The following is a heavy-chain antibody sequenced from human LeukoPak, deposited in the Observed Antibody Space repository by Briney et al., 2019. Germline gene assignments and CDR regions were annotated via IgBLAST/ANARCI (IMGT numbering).Heavy chain of an antibody. CDR1: GFTFSSYA. J-gene: IGHJ5*02. D-gene: IGHD3-22*01. V-gene: IGHV3-74*01. CDR3: ARVLSGSWDWFDP. CDR2: INTDGSRI. Sequence: TGGSLRLSCAASGFTFSSYAMSWVRQAPGKGLVRVSRINTDGSRITYADSVKGRFTISRDNAMNTVYLQMNSLRAEDTAVYYCARVLSGSWDWFDPWGQGTLVTVSS.